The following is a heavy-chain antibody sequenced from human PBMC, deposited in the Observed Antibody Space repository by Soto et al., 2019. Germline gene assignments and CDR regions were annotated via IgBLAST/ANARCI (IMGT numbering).Heavy chain of an antibody. Sequence: SQTLSLTCAISGDSVSSNSAAWNWIRQSPSRGLEWLGRTYYRSKWYNDYAVSVKSRITINPDTSKNQFSLQLNSVTPEDTAVYYCARVGDHDFWRGYTGQYYSYGMDVGGQGTTVTVSS. CDR1: GDSVSSNSAA. CDR2: TYYRSKWYN. V-gene: IGHV6-1*01. J-gene: IGHJ6*02. CDR3: ARVGDHDFWRGYTGQYYSYGMDV. D-gene: IGHD3-3*01.